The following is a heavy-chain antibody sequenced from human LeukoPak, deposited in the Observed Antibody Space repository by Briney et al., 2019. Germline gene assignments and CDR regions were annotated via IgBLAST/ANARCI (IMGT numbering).Heavy chain of an antibody. CDR1: GFTFSSYG. CDR2: IWYDGSNK. D-gene: IGHD2-2*01. CDR3: ARDWAYFAGYCSSTSCSPGLSFSGMEV. V-gene: IGHV3-33*01. Sequence: PGGSLRLSCAASGFTFSSYGMHWVRQAPGRGLEWVAVIWYDGSNKYYADSVKGRFTISRDNSKNTLYLQMNSLRAEDTAVYYCARDWAYFAGYCSSTSCSPGLSFSGMEVWGQGTTVTSP. J-gene: IGHJ6*02.